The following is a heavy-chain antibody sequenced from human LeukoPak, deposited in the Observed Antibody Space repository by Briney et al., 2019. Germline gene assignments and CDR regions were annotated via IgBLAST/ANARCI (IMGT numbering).Heavy chain of an antibody. Sequence: GGSLRLSCAASGFTLSSYAMSWVRQGPGKGLEWVSAISGSGGSTYYADSVKGRFTISRDNSKNTLYLQMNSLRAEDTAVYYCAKDRDVWGSLLDYWGQGTLVTVSS. CDR1: GFTLSSYA. CDR3: AKDRDVWGSLLDY. D-gene: IGHD3-16*01. J-gene: IGHJ4*02. CDR2: ISGSGGST. V-gene: IGHV3-23*01.